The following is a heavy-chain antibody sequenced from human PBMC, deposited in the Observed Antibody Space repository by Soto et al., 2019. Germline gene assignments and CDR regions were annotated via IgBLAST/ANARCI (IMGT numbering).Heavy chain of an antibody. D-gene: IGHD1-26*01. CDR1: GVSVNRDYQ. CDR3: ARAWDF. J-gene: IGHJ1*01. V-gene: IGHV4-30-4*01. Sequence: SETLSLTCTVSGVSVNRDYQWIWIRQPPGKGLEWIGHISYSGSPYYHPSLRSRLSISVDTSKNQFSLKVKSVTAADTAVYYCARAWDFWGQGTLVTVSS. CDR2: ISYSGSP.